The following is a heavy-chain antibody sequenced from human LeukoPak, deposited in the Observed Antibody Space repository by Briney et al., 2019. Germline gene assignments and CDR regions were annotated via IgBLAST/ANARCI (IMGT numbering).Heavy chain of an antibody. CDR3: ARWYSSSWYDNWFDP. D-gene: IGHD6-13*01. J-gene: IGHJ5*02. V-gene: IGHV1-18*01. CDR1: CYTFTSYG. CDR2: ISAYNGNT. Sequence: GASVKVSCKASCYTFTSYGISWVRQAPGQGLEWMGWISAYNGNTNYAQKLQGRVTMTTDTSTSTAYMELRSLRSDDTAVYYCARWYSSSWYDNWFDPWGQGTLVTVFS.